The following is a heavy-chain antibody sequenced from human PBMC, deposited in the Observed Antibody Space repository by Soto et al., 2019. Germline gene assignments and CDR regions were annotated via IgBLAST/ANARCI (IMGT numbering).Heavy chain of an antibody. V-gene: IGHV4-34*01. CDR2: TNHSGST. CDR3: ARGRYYDFWSGYPVYGMDV. CDR1: GGSFSGYY. D-gene: IGHD3-3*01. Sequence: PSETLSLTCAVYGGSFSGYYWSWIRQPPVKGLEWIGETNHSGSTNYNPSLKSRVTISVDTSKNQFSLKLSSVTAADTAVYYCARGRYYDFWSGYPVYGMDVWGQGTTVTVSS. J-gene: IGHJ6*02.